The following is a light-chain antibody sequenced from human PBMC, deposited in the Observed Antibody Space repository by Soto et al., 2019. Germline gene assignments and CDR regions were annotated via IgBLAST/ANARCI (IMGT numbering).Light chain of an antibody. CDR2: GNN. Sequence: QSALTQPPSASGTPGQGVTISCSGSTSNIGSNYVYWYQQLPGTAPKLLIYGNNQRPSGVPDRFSGSKSGTSASLAISGLRSDDEADYFCATWDDSLNGFYVFGTGTKVTVL. CDR3: ATWDDSLNGFYV. J-gene: IGLJ1*01. CDR1: TSNIGSNY. V-gene: IGLV1-47*01.